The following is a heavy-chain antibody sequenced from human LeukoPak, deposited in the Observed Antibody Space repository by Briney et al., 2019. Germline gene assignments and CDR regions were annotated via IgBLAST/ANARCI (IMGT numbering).Heavy chain of an antibody. CDR3: ARDSRGGSYYFKGIDY. J-gene: IGHJ4*02. Sequence: ASVKVSCKASGYTFTSYGIRWVRQAPGQGLEWMGWISAYNGNTNYAQKLQGRVTMTTDTSTSTAYMELRSLRSDDTAVYYCARDSRGGSYYFKGIDYWGQGTLVTVSS. CDR2: ISAYNGNT. CDR1: GYTFTSYG. V-gene: IGHV1-18*01. D-gene: IGHD1-26*01.